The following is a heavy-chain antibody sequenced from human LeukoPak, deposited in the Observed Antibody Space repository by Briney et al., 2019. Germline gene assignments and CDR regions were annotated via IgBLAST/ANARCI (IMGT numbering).Heavy chain of an antibody. D-gene: IGHD6-13*01. CDR2: IKKDGTEK. Sequence: GGSLRLSCAASGFTFSSYWMHWVRQAPGKGLEWVANIKKDGTEKYYVDSVKGRFTISRDNAKNSLYLQMNSLRAEDTAVYYCTRDVGAAGYWGQGTLVTVSS. J-gene: IGHJ4*02. V-gene: IGHV3-7*05. CDR1: GFTFSSYW. CDR3: TRDVGAAGY.